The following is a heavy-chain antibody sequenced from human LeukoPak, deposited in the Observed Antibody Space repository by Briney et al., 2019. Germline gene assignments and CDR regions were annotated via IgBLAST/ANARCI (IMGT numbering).Heavy chain of an antibody. CDR3: ARGRRTYYYDSSGYSAFDI. CDR2: ISSSSSYI. V-gene: IGHV3-21*01. Sequence: GGSLRLSCAASGFTFSSYSMNWVRQAPGKGLEWVSSISSSSSYIYYADSVKGRFTISRDNAKNSLYLQMNSLRAEDTAVYYCARGRRTYYYDSSGYSAFDIWGQGTMVTVSS. D-gene: IGHD3-22*01. CDR1: GFTFSSYS. J-gene: IGHJ3*02.